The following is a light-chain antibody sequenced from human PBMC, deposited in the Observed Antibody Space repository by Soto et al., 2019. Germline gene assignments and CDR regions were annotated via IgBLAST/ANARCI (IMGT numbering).Light chain of an antibody. Sequence: EIVLTQSPGTLSLSPGDRTTLSCRASQSFNSNYLAWYQQKPGQAPRPLIYGASKRAPGVSARFSGSGSGTDFTLTISSLEPEDFAVYHCLQRSIGFTFGPGTKVDI. J-gene: IGKJ3*01. CDR1: QSFNSNY. CDR3: LQRSIGFT. CDR2: GAS. V-gene: IGKV3D-20*02.